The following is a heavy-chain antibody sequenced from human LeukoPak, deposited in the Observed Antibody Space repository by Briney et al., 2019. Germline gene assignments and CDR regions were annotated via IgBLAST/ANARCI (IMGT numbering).Heavy chain of an antibody. D-gene: IGHD5-18*01. CDR3: ARDLRGYSYGGDY. V-gene: IGHV3-48*02. CDR2: ISSSSTTI. Sequence: GGSLRLSCAASGFTFSNYWMSWVRQAPGKGLEWVSYISSSSTTIYYADSVKGRFTISRDNAKNSLYLQMNSLRDEDTAVYYCARDLRGYSYGGDYWGQGTLVTVSS. J-gene: IGHJ4*02. CDR1: GFTFSNYW.